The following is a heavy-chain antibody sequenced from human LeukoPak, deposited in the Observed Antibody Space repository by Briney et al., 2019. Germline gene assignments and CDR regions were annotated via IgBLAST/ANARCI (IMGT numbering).Heavy chain of an antibody. D-gene: IGHD1-1*01. CDR2: INHSGST. CDR1: GGSFSGYY. CDR3: ARKRERGAFDI. Sequence: PSETLSLTCAVYGGSFSGYYWSWIRQPPGKGLEWIGEINHSGSTNYNPSLKSRVTISVDTSKNQFSLRLSSVTAADTAVYYCARKRERGAFDIWGQGTMVTVSS. V-gene: IGHV4-34*01. J-gene: IGHJ3*02.